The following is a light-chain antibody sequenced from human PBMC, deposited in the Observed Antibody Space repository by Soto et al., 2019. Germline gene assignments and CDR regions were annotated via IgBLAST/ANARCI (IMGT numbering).Light chain of an antibody. CDR3: QQYNSYWK. Sequence: DIQMTQSPSTLTASVGDVVTITCRASQSISSWLAWYQQKPGKAPKLLIYKASSLESGVPSRFSGSGSGKEFTLTISSLQPDDFATYYCQQYNSYWKFGQGTKVDIK. CDR1: QSISSW. CDR2: KAS. V-gene: IGKV1-5*03. J-gene: IGKJ1*01.